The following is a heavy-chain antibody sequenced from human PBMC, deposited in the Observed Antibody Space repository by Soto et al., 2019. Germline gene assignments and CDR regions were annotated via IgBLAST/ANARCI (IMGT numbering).Heavy chain of an antibody. D-gene: IGHD3-22*01. CDR2: IIPIFGTA. V-gene: IGHV1-69*06. CDR3: ARGWGYDSNDYYYAY. Sequence: QVQLVQSGAEVRKPGSSVKVSCKASGGTFSRHAISWVRQAPGQGLEWMGGIIPIFGTANHAQKFQGRVTIIPDKSTSTVYMELSSLRSEDTAMYYCARGWGYDSNDYYYAYWGQGTLVIVSS. CDR1: GGTFSRHA. J-gene: IGHJ4*02.